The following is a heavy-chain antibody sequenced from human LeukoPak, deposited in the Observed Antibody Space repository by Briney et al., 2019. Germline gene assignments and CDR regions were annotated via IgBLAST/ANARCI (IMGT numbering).Heavy chain of an antibody. V-gene: IGHV1-69*04. J-gene: IGHJ5*02. Sequence: ASVKVSCKASGGTFSSYAISWVRQAPGQGLEWMGRIIPILGIANYAQKFQGRVTITADESTSTAYMELSSLRSEDTAVYYCARELTMVRGLELNWFDPWGQGTLVTVSS. D-gene: IGHD3-10*01. CDR2: IIPILGIA. CDR3: ARELTMVRGLELNWFDP. CDR1: GGTFSSYA.